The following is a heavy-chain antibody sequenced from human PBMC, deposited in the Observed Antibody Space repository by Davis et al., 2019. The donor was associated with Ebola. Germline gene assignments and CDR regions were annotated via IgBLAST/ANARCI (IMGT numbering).Heavy chain of an antibody. CDR3: ARGGSYDFWSGYYYYYYYGMDV. Sequence: GESLKISCAASGFTFSSYEMNWVRQAPGKGLEWVSYISSSGSTIYYADSVKGRFTISRDNAKSSLYLQMNSLRAEDTAVYYCARGGSYDFWSGYYYYYYYGMDVWGQGTTVTVSS. V-gene: IGHV3-48*03. CDR1: GFTFSSYE. J-gene: IGHJ6*02. CDR2: ISSSGSTI. D-gene: IGHD3-3*01.